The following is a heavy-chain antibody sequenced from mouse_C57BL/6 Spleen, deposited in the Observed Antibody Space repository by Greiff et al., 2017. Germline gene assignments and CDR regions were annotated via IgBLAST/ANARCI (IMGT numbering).Heavy chain of an antibody. CDR1: GFSLTSYG. J-gene: IGHJ3*01. Sequence: QVQLKESGPGLVAPSQSLSITCTVSGFSLTSYGVDWVRQSPGKGLEWLGVIWGVGSTNYNSALKSRLSISKDNSKSQVFLKMNSLQTDDTAMYYCARSLYYYGSSRPFAYWGQGTLVTVSA. V-gene: IGHV2-6*01. CDR3: ARSLYYYGSSRPFAY. D-gene: IGHD1-1*01. CDR2: IWGVGST.